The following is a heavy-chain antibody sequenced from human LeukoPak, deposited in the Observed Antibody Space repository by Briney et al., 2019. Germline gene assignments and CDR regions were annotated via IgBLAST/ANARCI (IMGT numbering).Heavy chain of an antibody. J-gene: IGHJ4*02. CDR3: AKGREYSSSSAFDY. D-gene: IGHD6-6*01. CDR2: IWYDGSNK. V-gene: IGHV3-33*06. CDR1: GFTFSSYG. Sequence: PGRSLRLSCAASGFTFSSYGMHWVRQAPDKGLEWVAVIWYDGSNKYYADSVKGRFTISRDNSKNRLYLQMNSLRAEDTAVYYCAKGREYSSSSAFDYWGQGTLVTVSS.